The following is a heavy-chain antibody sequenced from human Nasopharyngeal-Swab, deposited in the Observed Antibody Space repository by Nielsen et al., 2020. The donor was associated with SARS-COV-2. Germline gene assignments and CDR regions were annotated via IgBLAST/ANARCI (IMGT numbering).Heavy chain of an antibody. CDR2: IDMRGRTT. Sequence: GGSLRLSCAASGFTFSNYWMHWVRQAPGKGLEWVARIDMRGRTTTHADSVKGRFTISRDNAKNTLSLQMNSLTPADTAVYFCVRGPVEGATGYFQFWGPGTLVTVSS. D-gene: IGHD1-26*01. V-gene: IGHV3-74*03. J-gene: IGHJ1*01. CDR3: VRGPVEGATGYFQF. CDR1: GFTFSNYW.